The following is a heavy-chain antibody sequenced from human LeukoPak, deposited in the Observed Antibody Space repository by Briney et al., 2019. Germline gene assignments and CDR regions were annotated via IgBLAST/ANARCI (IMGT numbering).Heavy chain of an antibody. CDR1: GASISSSSYY. V-gene: IGHV4-39*07. J-gene: IGHJ4*02. CDR3: ARQYDYYHSTGYYPYFDN. CDR2: IFYSGST. D-gene: IGHD3-22*01. Sequence: SETLSLTCTASGASISSSSYYWSWIRQPPGKGLEWIGSIFYSGSTYYNPSLQSRVAISVDTSKNQFSLKLSSVTAADSAVYYCARQYDYYHSTGYYPYFDNWGQGTLVTVSS.